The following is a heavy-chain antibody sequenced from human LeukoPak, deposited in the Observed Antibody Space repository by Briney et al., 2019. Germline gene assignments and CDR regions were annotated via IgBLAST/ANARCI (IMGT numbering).Heavy chain of an antibody. CDR1: GFTASSNS. V-gene: IGHV3-53*01. CDR2: IYSGGNT. J-gene: IGHJ4*02. D-gene: IGHD5-24*01. Sequence: GGSLRLSCTVSGFTASSNSMSWVRQAPGKGLEWVSFIYSGGNTHYSDSVKGRFTISRDNSKNTLYLQMNSLRSEDTAVYYCAKSGYNRFDYWGQGTLVTVSS. CDR3: AKSGYNRFDY.